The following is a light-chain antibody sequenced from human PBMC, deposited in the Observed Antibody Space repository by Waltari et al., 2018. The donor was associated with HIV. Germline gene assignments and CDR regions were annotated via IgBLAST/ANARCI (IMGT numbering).Light chain of an antibody. J-gene: IGLJ1*01. Sequence: QSALTQPASVSGSRGQSITIPCTGTSSDIGAYKHVSWYQHHPAKAPKLMIYEVNSRPSGISSRFSGSKSGNTASLTSSGLQAEDEADYYCCSYAGTYIVFGTGTEVTVL. CDR1: SSDIGAYKH. V-gene: IGLV2-14*01. CDR2: EVN. CDR3: CSYAGTYIV.